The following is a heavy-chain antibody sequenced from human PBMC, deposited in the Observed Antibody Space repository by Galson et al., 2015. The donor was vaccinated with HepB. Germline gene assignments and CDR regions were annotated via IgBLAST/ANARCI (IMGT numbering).Heavy chain of an antibody. CDR2: ISSSSSYI. CDR1: GFTFSSYS. J-gene: IGHJ6*02. V-gene: IGHV3-21*04. D-gene: IGHD5-12*01. CDR3: AKEVATDREYYYYGMDV. Sequence: SLRLSCAASGFTFSSYSMNWVRQAPGKGLEWVSSISSSSSYIYYADSVKGRFTISRDNAKNSLYLQMNSLRAEDTALYYCAKEVATDREYYYYGMDVWGQGTTVTVSS.